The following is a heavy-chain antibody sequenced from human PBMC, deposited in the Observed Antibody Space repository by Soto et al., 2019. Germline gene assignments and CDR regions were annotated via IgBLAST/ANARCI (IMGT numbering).Heavy chain of an antibody. CDR2: IYYSGST. V-gene: IGHV4-31*03. CDR1: GGSISSGGYY. D-gene: IGHD2-2*01. CDR3: AREVCSSNSCSARGDGMDV. J-gene: IGHJ6*02. Sequence: SETLSLTCTVSGGSISSGGYYWSWIRQHPGKGLDLIGYIYYSGSTYYNPSLKSRVTISVYTSKNQFSLKLSSVTAADTAVYYCAREVCSSNSCSARGDGMDVWGQGTTVTVS.